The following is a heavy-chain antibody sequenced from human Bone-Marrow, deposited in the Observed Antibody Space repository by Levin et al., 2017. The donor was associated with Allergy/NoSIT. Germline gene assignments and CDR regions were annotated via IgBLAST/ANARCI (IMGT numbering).Heavy chain of an antibody. Sequence: QPGGSLRLSCAASGFTFSSYDMHWVRQATGKGLEWVSAIGTAGDTYYPGSVKGRFTISRENAKNSLYLQMNSLRAGDTAVYYCARELRVASMLFTGLGMDVWGQGTTVTVSS. CDR2: IGTAGDT. D-gene: IGHD2-8*01. V-gene: IGHV3-13*01. CDR3: ARELRVASMLFTGLGMDV. CDR1: GFTFSSYD. J-gene: IGHJ6*02.